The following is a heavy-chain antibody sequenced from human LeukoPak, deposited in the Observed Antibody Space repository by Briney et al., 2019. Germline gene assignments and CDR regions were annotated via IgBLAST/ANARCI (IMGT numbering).Heavy chain of an antibody. V-gene: IGHV4-4*07. CDR1: GGSISSYY. D-gene: IGHD2-2*01. J-gene: IGHJ6*02. Sequence: SETLSLTCTVSGGSISSYYWSWIRQPAGKGLEWIGRIYPSGSTNCNPSLKSRVTTSVDTSKNQFSLKQSSVTAADTAVYYCAREDCSSTSCYNYYYYFGMDVWGQGTTVTVPS. CDR2: IYPSGST. CDR3: AREDCSSTSCYNYYYYFGMDV.